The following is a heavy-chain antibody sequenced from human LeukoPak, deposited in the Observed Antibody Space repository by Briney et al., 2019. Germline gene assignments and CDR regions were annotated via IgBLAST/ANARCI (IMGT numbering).Heavy chain of an antibody. CDR3: ARHLKRYCSSTSCYINWFDP. J-gene: IGHJ5*02. V-gene: IGHV4-34*01. Sequence: SGTLSLTCAVYGGSFSGYYWSWIRQPPGKGLEWIGEINHSGSTNYNPSLKSRVTISVDTSKNQFSLKLSSVTAADTAVYYCARHLKRYCSSTSCYINWFDPWGQGTLVTVSS. CDR2: INHSGST. D-gene: IGHD2-2*02. CDR1: GGSFSGYY.